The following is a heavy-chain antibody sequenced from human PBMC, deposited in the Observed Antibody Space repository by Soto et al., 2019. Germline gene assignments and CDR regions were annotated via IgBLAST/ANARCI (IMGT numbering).Heavy chain of an antibody. CDR2: IIPIFGTA. CDR1: GGTFSSYA. D-gene: IGHD3-10*01. V-gene: IGHV1-69*13. J-gene: IGHJ4*02. Sequence: SVKVSCKASGGTFSSYAISWVRQAPGQGLEWMGGIIPIFGTANYAQKFQGRVTITADESTSTAYMELSSLRSEDTAVYYCARAGPRFGELLSSFDYWGQGTLVTVSS. CDR3: ARAGPRFGELLSSFDY.